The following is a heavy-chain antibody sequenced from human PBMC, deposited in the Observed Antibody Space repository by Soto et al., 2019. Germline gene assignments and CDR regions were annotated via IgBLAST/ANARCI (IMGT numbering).Heavy chain of an antibody. D-gene: IGHD3-9*01. J-gene: IGHJ6*02. CDR1: GFTFSSYE. CDR3: AREGYDILTGDV. Sequence: GGSLRLSXAASGFTFSSYEMNWVRQAPGKGLEWVSYISSSGSTIYYADSVKGRFTISRDNAKNSLYLQMNSLRAEDTAVYYCAREGYDILTGDVWGQGTTVTVSS. CDR2: ISSSGSTI. V-gene: IGHV3-48*03.